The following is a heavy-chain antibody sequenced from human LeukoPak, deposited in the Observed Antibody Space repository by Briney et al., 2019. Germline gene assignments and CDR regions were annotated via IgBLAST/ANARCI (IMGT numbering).Heavy chain of an antibody. CDR2: INPNSGGA. CDR1: GYTFTDYY. CDR3: ARDSGFRSGYYPHYIDV. D-gene: IGHD3-3*01. Sequence: ASLKVSCKASGYTFTDYYIHWVRQAPAQGLEWMGWINPNSGGADYAQKFQGRVTMTRDTSISTAYMEVSRLRSDDTAVYFCARDSGFRSGYYPHYIDVWGKGTTVTVSS. J-gene: IGHJ6*03. V-gene: IGHV1-2*02.